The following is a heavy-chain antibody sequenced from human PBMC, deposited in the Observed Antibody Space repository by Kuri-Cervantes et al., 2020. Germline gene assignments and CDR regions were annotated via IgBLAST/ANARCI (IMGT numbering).Heavy chain of an antibody. CDR2: INPNSGGT. J-gene: IGHJ4*02. D-gene: IGHD3-10*01. V-gene: IGHV1-2*02. CDR1: GYTFTSYD. CDR3: ARRPMVRGPLGY. Sequence: ASVKVSCKASGYTFTSYDINWVRQAPGQGLEWMGWINPNSGGTNYAQKFQGRVTMTRDTSISTAYMELSRLRSDDTAVYYCARRPMVRGPLGYWGQGTLVTVSS.